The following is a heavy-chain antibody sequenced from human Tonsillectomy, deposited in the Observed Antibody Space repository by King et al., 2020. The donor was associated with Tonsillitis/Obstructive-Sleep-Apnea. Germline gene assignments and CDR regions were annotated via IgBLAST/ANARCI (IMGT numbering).Heavy chain of an antibody. Sequence: VQLVESGGGLVQPGGSLRLSCAASGFTFSSYAMSWVRQAPGKGLEWVSVISGSGGSTYYADSVKGRFTIPRDNSKNTLYLQMNSLRAEDTAIYYCARGYCSSTSCPLDYWGQGTLVTVSS. CDR3: ARGYCSSTSCPLDY. J-gene: IGHJ4*02. CDR2: ISGSGGST. CDR1: GFTFSSYA. V-gene: IGHV3-23*04. D-gene: IGHD2-2*01.